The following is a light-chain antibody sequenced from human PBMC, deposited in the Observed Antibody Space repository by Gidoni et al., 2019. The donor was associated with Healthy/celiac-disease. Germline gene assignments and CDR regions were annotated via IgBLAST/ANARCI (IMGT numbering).Light chain of an antibody. V-gene: IGKV2-28*01. CDR3: MQALQTPWT. CDR2: LVS. Sequence: DIVMTQSPLSLPVTPGEPASISCRSSQSLLHSNGYNYLDWYLQKPGQSPQLLIYLVSNRASGVPDRFSGSGSGTDFTLKISRVEAEDVGVYYFMQALQTPWTFGQGTKVEIK. CDR1: QSLLHSNGYNY. J-gene: IGKJ1*01.